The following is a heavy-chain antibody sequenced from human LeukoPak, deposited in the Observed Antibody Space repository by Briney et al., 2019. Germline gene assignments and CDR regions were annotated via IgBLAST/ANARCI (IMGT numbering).Heavy chain of an antibody. CDR3: AKRYCGSTSCPSPFYFFDY. D-gene: IGHD2-2*01. CDR1: GFSFGGYA. V-gene: IGHV3-23*01. J-gene: IGHJ4*02. Sequence: PGGSLRLSCAASGFSFGGYAMNWVRQAPGKGLEWVSSILGSGSSIYYADSVKGRFTISRDNSKNTLYLQMNSLRAEDMAIYYCAKRYCGSTSCPSPFYFFDYWGQGTLVTVSS. CDR2: ILGSGSSI.